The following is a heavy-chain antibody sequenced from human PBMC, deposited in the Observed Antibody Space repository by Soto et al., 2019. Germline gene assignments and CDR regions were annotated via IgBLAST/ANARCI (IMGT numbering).Heavy chain of an antibody. V-gene: IGHV1-69*01. J-gene: IGHJ4*02. Sequence: QVQLVQSGAEVKKPGSSVKVSCKASGGTFSSYAISWVRQAPGQGLEWMGGIIPIFGTANYAQKFQGRVTITADESTSTAYMELSSLRSEDTDVYYCARPNYDFWSGYYTYWGQGTLVTVSS. CDR1: GGTFSSYA. D-gene: IGHD3-3*01. CDR3: ARPNYDFWSGYYTY. CDR2: IIPIFGTA.